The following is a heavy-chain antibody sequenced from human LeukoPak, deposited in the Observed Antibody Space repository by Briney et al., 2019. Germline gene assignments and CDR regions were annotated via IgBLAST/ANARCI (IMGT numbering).Heavy chain of an antibody. J-gene: IGHJ4*02. CDR1: GGSFSGYY. CDR3: ARGVWGSYRSYYFDY. CDR2: IYTSGST. D-gene: IGHD3-16*02. Sequence: PSETLSLTCAVYGGSFSGYYWSWIRQPAGKGLEWIGRIYTSGSTNYNPSLKSRVTMSVDTSKNQFSLKLSSVTAADTAVYYCARGVWGSYRSYYFDYWGQGTLVTVSS. V-gene: IGHV4-59*10.